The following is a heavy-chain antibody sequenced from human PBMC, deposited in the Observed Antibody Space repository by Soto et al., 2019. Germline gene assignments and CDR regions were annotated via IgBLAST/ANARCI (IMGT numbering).Heavy chain of an antibody. CDR2: ITTSDHIT. V-gene: IGHV3-23*01. D-gene: IGHD3-3*01. J-gene: IGHJ5*02. CDR3: TKGDSSGYFDPSTGYSTPDH. CDR1: GFIFKDFA. Sequence: DVQLFESGGGLVEPGESLRLSCAASGFIFKDFAMSWVRQAPGKGLEWVSTITTSDHITYSADSVRGRFTISRANSANTLFLQMSSLRGDDTATYYGTKGDSSGYFDPSTGYSTPDHWGQGTLVTVSS.